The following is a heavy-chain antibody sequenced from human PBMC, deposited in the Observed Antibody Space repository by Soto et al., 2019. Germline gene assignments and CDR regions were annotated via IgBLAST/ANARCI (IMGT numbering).Heavy chain of an antibody. V-gene: IGHV3-74*01. CDR3: AKEMFGYSYGAVFDY. CDR2: INRDESST. J-gene: IGHJ4*02. CDR1: GFTFSSYW. D-gene: IGHD5-18*01. Sequence: PGGSLRLSCAASGFTFSSYWMHWVRQAPGKGLEWVSRINRDESSTDYADSVKGRFTISRDNAKNTLYLQMNSLRAEDTAVYYCAKEMFGYSYGAVFDYWGQGTLVTVSS.